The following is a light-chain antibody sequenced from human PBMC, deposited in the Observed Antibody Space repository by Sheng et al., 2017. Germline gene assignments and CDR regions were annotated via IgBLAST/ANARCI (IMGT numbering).Light chain of an antibody. Sequence: EIVLTQSPGTLSLSPGERATLSCRASQSVSSSYLAWYQQKPGQAPRLLIYDASNRATGIPARFSGSGSGTDFTLTISSLEPEDFAVYYCQQYGTSVRTFGGGTERGDQT. CDR1: QSVSSSY. CDR2: DAS. J-gene: IGKJ4*01. CDR3: QQYGTSVRT. V-gene: IGKV3-20*01.